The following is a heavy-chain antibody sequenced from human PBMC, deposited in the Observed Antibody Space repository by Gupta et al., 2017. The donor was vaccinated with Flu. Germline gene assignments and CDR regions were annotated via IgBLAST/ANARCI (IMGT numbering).Heavy chain of an antibody. CDR1: GFTFRSYA. CDR2: ISSGGGNT. Sequence: EVQLLESGGGLVRPGGSLRLSCAASGFTFRSYAMSWVRQAPGKGLEWVSTISSGGGNTYYADSVKGRFTISRDNSKTTLYLQMNSLGAEDTAFYYCSKGPEGIWGVLDYWGQGTLVTVSP. V-gene: IGHV3-23*01. CDR3: SKGPEGIWGVLDY. J-gene: IGHJ4*02. D-gene: IGHD3-16*01.